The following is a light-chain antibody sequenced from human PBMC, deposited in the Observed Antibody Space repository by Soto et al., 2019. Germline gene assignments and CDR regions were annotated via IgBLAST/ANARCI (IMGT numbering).Light chain of an antibody. V-gene: IGKV3-20*01. Sequence: ESVLTQSAGTLSLSPVEIFTLSCKASQSIGSADLAWFQQKPGQAPRLLIFGTSNRATDIPDMFSGSGSGTDFTLTISRLEPEDFAVYFCQHYGSFGQGTKVDIK. CDR3: QHYGS. J-gene: IGKJ1*01. CDR2: GTS. CDR1: QSIGSAD.